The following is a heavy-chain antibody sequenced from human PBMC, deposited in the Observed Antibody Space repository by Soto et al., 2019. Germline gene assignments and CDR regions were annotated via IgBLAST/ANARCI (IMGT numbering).Heavy chain of an antibody. V-gene: IGHV3-23*01. CDR3: AKDRSYFDY. J-gene: IGHJ4*02. Sequence: VSGLPISNHTMSWVRQAPGKGLQWVSAISGSGGSTYYADSVKGRFTISRDNSKNTLSLQMNSLRAEYTAVYYCAKDRSYFDYWGQGTLVSVSS. CDR2: ISGSGGST. CDR1: GLPISNHT.